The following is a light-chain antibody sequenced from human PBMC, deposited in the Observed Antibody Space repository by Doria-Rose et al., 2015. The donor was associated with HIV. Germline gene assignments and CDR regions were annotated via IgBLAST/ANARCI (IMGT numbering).Light chain of an antibody. J-gene: IGKJ3*01. CDR3: QQYYDTPS. CDR2: WAS. Sequence: TQSPESLGMSLGERATLNCKSNQSLLYTSKNYLAWYQQMPGQPPKLLIYWASTRQSVVPARFSGSGSGTDFTLTISSLEAEDVAVYYCQQYYDTPSFGPGTTVDIK. CDR1: QSLLYTSKNY. V-gene: IGKV4-1*01.